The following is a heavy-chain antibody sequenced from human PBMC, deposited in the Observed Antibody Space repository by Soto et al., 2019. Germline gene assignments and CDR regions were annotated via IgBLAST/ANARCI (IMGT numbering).Heavy chain of an antibody. CDR1: GGSLSGFY. CDR2: IKDGGYT. D-gene: IGHD5-12*01. CDR3: ARGQEGVVATH. V-gene: IGHV4-34*01. Sequence: QVQLQQWGAGLLKPSETLSLNCAVNGGSLSGFYWSWIRQPPGKGLEWIGEIKDGGYTNYSPSLKSRATISSDRPTNQFSLRLNSVTAADTGVYYCARGQEGVVATHWDQGALVTVSS. J-gene: IGHJ4*02.